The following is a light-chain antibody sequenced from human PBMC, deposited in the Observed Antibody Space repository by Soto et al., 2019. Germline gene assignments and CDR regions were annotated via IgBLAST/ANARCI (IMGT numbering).Light chain of an antibody. J-gene: IGLJ3*02. CDR1: SSDVGGYDY. CDR3: CSYTSSNTRV. Sequence: QSVLTQPASVSGSPGQSITISCTRTSSDVGGYDYVSWYQQHPGKAPKLMIYEVSNRPSGVSNRFSGSKSGNTASLTISGLQAEDEADYYCCSYTSSNTRVFGGGTKLTVL. CDR2: EVS. V-gene: IGLV2-14*01.